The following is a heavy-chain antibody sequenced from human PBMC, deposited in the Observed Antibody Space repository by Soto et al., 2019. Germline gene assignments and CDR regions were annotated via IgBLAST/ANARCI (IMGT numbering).Heavy chain of an antibody. CDR3: ARDAIYDGSGYYGSYFDY. CDR1: AFTFRSYA. J-gene: IGHJ4*02. Sequence: QVQLVESGGGVVQPGRSLRLSCAASAFTFRSYAMHWVRQAPGKGLEWVAVISYDGTYKYYADSVKGRFTISRDNSKNTLYLQMSSLRPEDTAVYYCARDAIYDGSGYYGSYFDYWGQASLVTVSS. V-gene: IGHV3-30-3*01. D-gene: IGHD3-22*01. CDR2: ISYDGTYK.